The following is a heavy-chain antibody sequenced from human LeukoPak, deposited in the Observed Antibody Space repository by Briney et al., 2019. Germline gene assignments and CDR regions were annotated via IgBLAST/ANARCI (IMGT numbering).Heavy chain of an antibody. D-gene: IGHD3-9*01. Sequence: SETLSLTCTVSGGSISSGSYYWSWIRQPAGKGLEWIGHIYTSGSTNYNPSLKSRVTISVDTSKNQFSLKLSSVTAAGTAVYYCATLILTGYYNYWGQGTLVTVSS. CDR1: GGSISSGSYY. CDR2: IYTSGST. CDR3: ATLILTGYYNY. V-gene: IGHV4-61*09. J-gene: IGHJ4*02.